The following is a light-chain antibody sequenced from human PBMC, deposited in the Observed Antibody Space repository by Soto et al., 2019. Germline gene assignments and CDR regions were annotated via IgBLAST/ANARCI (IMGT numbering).Light chain of an antibody. V-gene: IGKV3-20*01. CDR2: GAS. Sequence: EIVLTQSPGTLSLSPGERGTLSCRASQSVTSTYLAWYQHKSGQAPRLLIYGASSRATGTPDSFSGSGSGTDFTLTISRLEPEDFAVYYCQQYGSSPWTFGQGTKVEIK. CDR3: QQYGSSPWT. CDR1: QSVTSTY. J-gene: IGKJ1*01.